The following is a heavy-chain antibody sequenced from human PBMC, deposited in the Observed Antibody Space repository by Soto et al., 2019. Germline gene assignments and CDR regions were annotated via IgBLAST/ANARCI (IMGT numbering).Heavy chain of an antibody. CDR3: ARGYSSSWYRGFLDY. D-gene: IGHD6-13*01. Sequence: GGSLRLSCAASGFTFSSYGMHWVRQAPGKGLEWVAVIWYDGSNKYYADSVKGRFTISRDNSKNTLYLQMNSLRAEDTAVYYCARGYSSSWYRGFLDYWGQGTLVTVS. J-gene: IGHJ4*02. CDR1: GFTFSSYG. CDR2: IWYDGSNK. V-gene: IGHV3-33*01.